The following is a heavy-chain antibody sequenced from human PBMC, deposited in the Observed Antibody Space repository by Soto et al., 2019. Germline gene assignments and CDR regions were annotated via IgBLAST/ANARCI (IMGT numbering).Heavy chain of an antibody. J-gene: IGHJ5*02. V-gene: IGHV3-23*01. CDR2: ISGSGGST. D-gene: IGHD6-19*01. Sequence: GGSLRLSCAASGFTFSSYAMSWVRQAPGKGLEWVSAISGSGGSTYYADSVKGRFTISRDNSKNTLYLQMNSLGAEDTAVYYCAKVRSSGWYNPWFDPWGQGTLVTVSS. CDR1: GFTFSSYA. CDR3: AKVRSSGWYNPWFDP.